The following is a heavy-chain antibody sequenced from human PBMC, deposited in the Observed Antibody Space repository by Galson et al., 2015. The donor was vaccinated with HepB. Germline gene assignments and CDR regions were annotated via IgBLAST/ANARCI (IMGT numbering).Heavy chain of an antibody. CDR3: AKPGDVVVPTTIGATAGDDY. CDR1: GFTFRYNA. J-gene: IGHJ4*02. CDR2: LSGSGSNT. V-gene: IGHV3-23*01. D-gene: IGHD2-2*02. Sequence: SLRLSCAASGFTFRYNAMSWVRQAPGKGLEWVSTLSGSGSNTYYADSVKGRFTISRDNSKNTLYLLMNSLRAEDTAVYYCAKPGDVVVPTTIGATAGDDYWRQGTLVTVSS.